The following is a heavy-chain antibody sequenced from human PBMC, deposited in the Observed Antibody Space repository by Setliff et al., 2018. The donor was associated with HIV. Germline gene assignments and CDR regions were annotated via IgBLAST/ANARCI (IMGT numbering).Heavy chain of an antibody. J-gene: IGHJ4*02. CDR2: INAGTGNT. V-gene: IGHV1-3*01. Sequence: ASVKVSCKASGYTFTSYAMHWVRQAPGQRLEWMGWINAGTGNTKYSQNFQGRVTFSRDTSASTAYMELSSLRSEDTAVYYCARTVNDYGDYYFDYCGQGTLVTVSS. CDR3: ARTVNDYGDYYFDY. D-gene: IGHD4-17*01. CDR1: GYTFTSYA.